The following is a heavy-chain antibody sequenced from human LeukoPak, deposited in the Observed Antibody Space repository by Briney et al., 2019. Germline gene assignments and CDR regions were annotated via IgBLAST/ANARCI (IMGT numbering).Heavy chain of an antibody. CDR2: ISSSSSYI. CDR3: ARDPYSGSYGDSYYYYMDV. Sequence: GGSLRLSRAASGFTFSSYSMNWVRQAPGKGLEWVSSISSSSSYIYYADSVKGRFTISRDNAKNSLYLQMNSLRAEDTAVYYCARDPYSGSYGDSYYYYMDVWGKGTTVTISS. D-gene: IGHD1-26*01. CDR1: GFTFSSYS. J-gene: IGHJ6*03. V-gene: IGHV3-21*01.